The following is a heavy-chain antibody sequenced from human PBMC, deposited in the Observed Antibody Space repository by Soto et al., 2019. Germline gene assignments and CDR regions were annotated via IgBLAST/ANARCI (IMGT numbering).Heavy chain of an antibody. CDR1: GYTFRDYD. V-gene: IGHV1-8*01. CDR3: TRRARIGKQLWLPFDS. Sequence: QVQLVQSGAEVKKPGASVMVSCKASGYTFRDYDINWVRQASGQGLEWMGWMNPNSGNTAYAQKFQGRVTMTGDTTTNPAYMELTSLPSADTAVYYSTRRARIGKQLWLPFDSWAQGTLVTVSS. D-gene: IGHD3-22*01. J-gene: IGHJ4*02. CDR2: MNPNSGNT.